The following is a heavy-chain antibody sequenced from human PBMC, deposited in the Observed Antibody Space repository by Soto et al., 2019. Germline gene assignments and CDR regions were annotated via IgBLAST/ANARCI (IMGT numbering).Heavy chain of an antibody. D-gene: IGHD3-3*01. CDR3: ARVGTYYDFWSGHNWFDP. V-gene: IGHV4-59*01. J-gene: IGHJ5*02. CDR2: IYYSGST. CDR1: GGSISSYY. Sequence: ASETVSLTCTVSGGSISSYYWSWIRQPPGKGLEWIGYIYYSGSTNYNPSLKSRVTISVDTSKNQFSLKLSSVTAADTAVYYCARVGTYYDFWSGHNWFDPWGQGTLVTVSS.